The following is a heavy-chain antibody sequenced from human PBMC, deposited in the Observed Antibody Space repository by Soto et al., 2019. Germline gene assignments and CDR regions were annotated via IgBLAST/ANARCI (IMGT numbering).Heavy chain of an antibody. D-gene: IGHD2-15*01. V-gene: IGHV4-31*03. CDR2: IFPSGTT. J-gene: IGHJ5*01. CDR3: ASDVGDYCIGGSCYPNWFDS. CDR1: GGSIRSGGYY. Sequence: QVQLQESGPGLVKPSQTLSLTCTVSGGSIRSGGYYWTWIRQHPGKVLEWLGYIFPSGTTSYKPSLKSRVAISVDTSKNQFSLKLNSVTAADTAVYFCASDVGDYCIGGSCYPNWFDSWGQGTRVTVSS.